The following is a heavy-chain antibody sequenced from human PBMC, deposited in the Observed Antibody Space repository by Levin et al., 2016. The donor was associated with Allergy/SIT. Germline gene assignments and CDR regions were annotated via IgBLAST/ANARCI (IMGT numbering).Heavy chain of an antibody. D-gene: IGHD3-10*01. Sequence: WVRQAPGQGLEWMGWISTYTGTTNYGQKFQGRVTLTTDTSTSTAYMELSSLTSDDTAVYFCARDYGSGTWTYYYYGMDVWGQGTTVTVSS. CDR2: ISTYTGTT. J-gene: IGHJ6*02. CDR3: ARDYGSGTWTYYYYGMDV. V-gene: IGHV1-18*01.